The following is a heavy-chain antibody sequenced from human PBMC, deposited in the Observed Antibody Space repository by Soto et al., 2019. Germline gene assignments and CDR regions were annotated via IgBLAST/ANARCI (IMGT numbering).Heavy chain of an antibody. J-gene: IGHJ4*02. V-gene: IGHV4-30-2*01. CDR1: GGSISSGGYS. CDR2: IYHSGST. Sequence: QLQLQESDSGLVKPSQTLSLTCAVSGGSISSGGYSWSWIRQPPGKGLEWIGYIYHSGSTYYNPSLKSRVTISVDRSKNQFSLKLSSVTAADTAVYYCAGGGSGSYALDYWGQGTLVTVSS. D-gene: IGHD3-10*01. CDR3: AGGGSGSYALDY.